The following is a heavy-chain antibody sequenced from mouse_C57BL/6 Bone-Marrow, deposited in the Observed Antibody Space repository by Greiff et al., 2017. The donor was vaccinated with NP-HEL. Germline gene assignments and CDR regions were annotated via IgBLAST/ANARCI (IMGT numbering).Heavy chain of an antibody. D-gene: IGHD1-1*01. V-gene: IGHV5-16*01. J-gene: IGHJ4*01. Sequence: EVKVVESEGGLVQPGSSMKLSCTASGFTFSDYYMAWVRQVPEKGLEWVANINYDGSSTYYLDSLKSRFIISRDNAKNILYLQMSSLKSEDTATYYCARGPYYYGSSYNAMDYWGQGTSVTVSS. CDR1: GFTFSDYY. CDR3: ARGPYYYGSSYNAMDY. CDR2: INYDGSST.